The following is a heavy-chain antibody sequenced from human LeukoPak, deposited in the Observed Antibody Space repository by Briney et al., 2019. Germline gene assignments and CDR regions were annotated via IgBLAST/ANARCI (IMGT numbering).Heavy chain of an antibody. J-gene: IGHJ6*04. CDR1: GFTFSSYA. D-gene: IGHD6-19*01. CDR2: ISYDGSNK. Sequence: GGSLRLSCAASGFTFSSYAMHWVRQAPGKGLEWVAVISYDGSNKYYADSVKGRFTISRDNSKNTLYLQMNSLRAEDTAVYYCARDSLVLGSSGWFSDVWGKGTTVTVSS. CDR3: ARDSLVLGSSGWFSDV. V-gene: IGHV3-30*04.